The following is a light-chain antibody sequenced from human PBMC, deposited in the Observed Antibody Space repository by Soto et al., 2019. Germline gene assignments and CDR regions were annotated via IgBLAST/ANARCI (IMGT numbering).Light chain of an antibody. CDR3: SSYTSSSTPGYV. CDR1: SSDVGGYNY. J-gene: IGLJ1*01. V-gene: IGLV2-14*01. Sequence: QSVLTQPASVSGSPGQSITISCTGTSSDVGGYNYVSWYQQHPGKAPKLMIYDVSNRPSGVSNRFSGSKSGNTASLTISGLQAEDEADYYCSSYTSSSTPGYVFGTGTKLTVL. CDR2: DVS.